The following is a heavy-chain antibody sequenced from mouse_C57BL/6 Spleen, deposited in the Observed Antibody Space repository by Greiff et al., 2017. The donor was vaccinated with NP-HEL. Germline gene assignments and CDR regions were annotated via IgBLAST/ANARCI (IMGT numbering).Heavy chain of an antibody. CDR2: INPSSGYT. J-gene: IGHJ2*01. CDR1: GYTFTSYW. D-gene: IGHD1-1*01. Sequence: VQLQQSGAELAKPGASVKLSCKASGYTFTSYWMHWVKQRPGQGLEWIGYINPSSGYTKYNQKFKDKATLTADKSSSTAYMQLSSLTYEDSAVCYCASGFTVDYFDYWGQGTTLTVSS. CDR3: ASGFTVDYFDY. V-gene: IGHV1-7*01.